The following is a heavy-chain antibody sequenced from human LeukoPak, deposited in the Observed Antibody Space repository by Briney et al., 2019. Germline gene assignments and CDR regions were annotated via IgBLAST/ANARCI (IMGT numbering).Heavy chain of an antibody. D-gene: IGHD3-22*01. J-gene: IGHJ4*02. CDR2: IYYSGST. CDR1: GGSISSYY. V-gene: IGHV4-59*08. Sequence: SETLSLTCTVSGGSISSYYWSWIRQPPGKGLEWIGYIYYSGSTNYNPSLKSRVTISVDTSKNQFSLKLSSVTAADTAVYYCARRPFYYYDSSGYPYYFDYWGQGTLVTVSS. CDR3: ARRPFYYYDSSGYPYYFDY.